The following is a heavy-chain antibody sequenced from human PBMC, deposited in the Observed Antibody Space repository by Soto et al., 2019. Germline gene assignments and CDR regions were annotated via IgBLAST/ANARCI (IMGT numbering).Heavy chain of an antibody. Sequence: EVQLLESGGGFIHPGGSLRLSCEASGFSFSSFAMNWVRQAPGKGLEWVSIISGSADSTFYADSVKGRFTISRDNSKSTLYLQSNSLRAEDTAVYYCAKTRGAMIYAISVYGMDVWGQGTTVTVSS. J-gene: IGHJ6*02. V-gene: IGHV3-23*01. CDR3: AKTRGAMIYAISVYGMDV. CDR2: ISGSADST. CDR1: GFSFSSFA. D-gene: IGHD2-8*01.